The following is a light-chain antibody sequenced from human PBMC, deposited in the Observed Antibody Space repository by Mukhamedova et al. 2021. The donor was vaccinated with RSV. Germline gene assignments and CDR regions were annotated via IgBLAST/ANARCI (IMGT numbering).Light chain of an antibody. J-gene: IGKJ3*01. CDR2: KVS. CDR3: QQYSSYFT. V-gene: IGKV1-5*03. Sequence: GKAPNLLIYKVSRLESGVPSRFSGSGSGTEFTLTIASLLPDHFATYYCQQYSSYFTFGPGTKVDVK.